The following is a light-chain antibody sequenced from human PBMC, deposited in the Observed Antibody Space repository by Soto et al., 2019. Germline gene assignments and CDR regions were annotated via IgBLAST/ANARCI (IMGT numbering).Light chain of an antibody. V-gene: IGKV4-1*01. Sequence: DIVMTQSPDSLAVSLGERATINCKSSQSVLYSSNNKNYLAWYQQKPGQPPKLLIYWASTRESGVPDRFSGSGSGTDFTLTISSLQAEDVAVYYCQQYYSGTLGQGTKVEIK. J-gene: IGKJ1*01. CDR3: QQYYSGT. CDR1: QSVLYSSNNKNY. CDR2: WAS.